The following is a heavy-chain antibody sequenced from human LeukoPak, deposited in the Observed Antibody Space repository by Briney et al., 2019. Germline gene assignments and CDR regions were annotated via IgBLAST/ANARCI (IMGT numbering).Heavy chain of an antibody. CDR2: INHSGST. J-gene: IGHJ5*02. V-gene: IGHV4-34*01. CDR3: ARDRKLRYFDWLIPDNWFDP. CDR1: GGSFSGYY. Sequence: PSETLSLTCAVYGGSFSGYYWSWIRQPPGKGLEWIGEINHSGSTNYNPSLKSRVTISVDTSKNQFSLKLSSVTAADTAVYYCARDRKLRYFDWLIPDNWFDPWGQEPWSPSPQ. D-gene: IGHD3-9*01.